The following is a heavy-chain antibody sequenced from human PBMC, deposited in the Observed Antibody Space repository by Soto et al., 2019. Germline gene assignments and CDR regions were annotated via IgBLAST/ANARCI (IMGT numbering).Heavy chain of an antibody. CDR1: GGSISSGDYY. Sequence: SETLSLTCTVSGGSISSGDYYWSWIRQPPGKGLEWIGYIYYSGSTYYNPSLKSRVTISVDTSKNQFSLKLSSVTAADTAVYYCARGYDSSGYYPYNWFDPWGQGTLVTVSS. D-gene: IGHD3-22*01. CDR3: ARGYDSSGYYPYNWFDP. CDR2: IYYSGST. J-gene: IGHJ5*02. V-gene: IGHV4-30-4*01.